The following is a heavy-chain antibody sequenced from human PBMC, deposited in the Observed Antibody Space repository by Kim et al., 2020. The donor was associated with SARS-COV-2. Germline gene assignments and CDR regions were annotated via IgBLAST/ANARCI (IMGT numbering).Heavy chain of an antibody. CDR3: AKAMTAAQGAFN. D-gene: IGHD6-13*01. CDR1: GFTFSSYG. V-gene: IGHV3-30*18. CDR2: ISYDGSNK. Sequence: GGSLRLSCAASGFTFSSYGMHWVRQAPGKGLEWVAVISYDGSNKYYADSVKGRFTISRDNSKNTLYLQMNSLRAEDTAVYYCAKAMTAAQGAFNWGQGTLVTVSS. J-gene: IGHJ4*02.